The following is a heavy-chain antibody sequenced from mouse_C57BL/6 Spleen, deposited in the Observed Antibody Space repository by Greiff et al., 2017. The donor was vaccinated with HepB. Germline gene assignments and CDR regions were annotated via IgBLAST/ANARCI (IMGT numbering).Heavy chain of an antibody. D-gene: IGHD1-1*01. J-gene: IGHJ3*01. CDR3: ARDSYGSSPFAY. CDR1: GYTFTSYW. CDR2: IYPGSGST. Sequence: VQLQQSGAELVKPGASVKMSCKASGYTFTSYWITWVKQRPGQGLEWIGDIYPGSGSTNYNEKFKSKATLTVDTSSSTAYMQLSSLTSEDSAVYYCARDSYGSSPFAYWGQGTLVTVSA. V-gene: IGHV1-55*01.